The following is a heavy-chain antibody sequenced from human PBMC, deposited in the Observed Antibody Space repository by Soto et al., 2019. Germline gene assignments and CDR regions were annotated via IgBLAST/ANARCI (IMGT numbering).Heavy chain of an antibody. J-gene: IGHJ5*02. D-gene: IGHD3-16*01. CDR1: GGSISSYY. Sequence: QVQLQESGPGLVKPSETLSLTCTVSGGSISSYYWSWIRQPTGKGLEWIGYIYYSGSTNYNPSLKNPSTISVAPSSNLSSLKLSSVTAADTTAYYWSRSRFCLGVLFETRSQASVVTVSS. V-gene: IGHV4-59*08. CDR3: SRSRFCLGVLFET. CDR2: IYYSGST.